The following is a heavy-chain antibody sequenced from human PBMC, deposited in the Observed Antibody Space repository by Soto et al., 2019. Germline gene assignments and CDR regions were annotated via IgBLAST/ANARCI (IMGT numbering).Heavy chain of an antibody. CDR2: ISGSGDTT. CDR3: AKGSYRPHDY. V-gene: IGHV3-23*01. CDR1: GFTFSTYA. Sequence: GGSLRHSCAASGFTFSTYAMSWVRKAPGKGLEWVSAISGSGDTTYYANSVKGRFTISRDNSKNTLYLQMNSLRAEDTAVYYCAKGSYRPHDYWGQGTLVTVSS. D-gene: IGHD1-26*01. J-gene: IGHJ4*02.